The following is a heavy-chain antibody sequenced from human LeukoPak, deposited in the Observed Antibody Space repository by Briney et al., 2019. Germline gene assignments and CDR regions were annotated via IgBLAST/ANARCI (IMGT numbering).Heavy chain of an antibody. J-gene: IGHJ3*01. Sequence: GGSLRLSCAASGFTFNDLAMTWVRQAPGKGLEWVSTIAGAGTYYADSVKGRFIISRDNSKNMLYLQLNSLRADDTAMYYCARNLGPFDVRGHGTMVTVSS. D-gene: IGHD3-16*01. CDR2: IAGAGT. V-gene: IGHV3-23*01. CDR1: GFTFNDLA. CDR3: ARNLGPFDV.